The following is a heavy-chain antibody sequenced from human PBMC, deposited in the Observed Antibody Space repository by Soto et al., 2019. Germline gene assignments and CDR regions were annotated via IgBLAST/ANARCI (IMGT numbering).Heavy chain of an antibody. CDR1: GGSTSSGGFS. CDR2: IYYSGST. J-gene: IGHJ4*02. Sequence: SETLSLTCAVSGGSTSSGGFSWSWIRQSPGKGLELIGYIYYSGSTYYNPSLKSRVTISVDRSKNEFSLRLSSVTAADTAVYYCARATFIRKGYYDATDYYYFDYWGQGTLVTVSS. CDR3: ARATFIRKGYYDATDYYYFDY. D-gene: IGHD3-22*01. V-gene: IGHV4-30-2*06.